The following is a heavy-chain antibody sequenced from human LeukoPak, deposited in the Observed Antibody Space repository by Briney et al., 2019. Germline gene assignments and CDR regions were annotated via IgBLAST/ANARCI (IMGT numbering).Heavy chain of an antibody. CDR3: AKDRGFHNWFDP. J-gene: IGHJ5*02. V-gene: IGHV3-23*01. Sequence: GGSLRLSCAASGFTFRSYAMSWVRQAPGKGLEWVSAISGSGGSTYYADSVKGRFTISRDNSKNTLYLQMNSLRAEDTAVYYCAKDRGFHNWFDPRGQGTLVTVSS. CDR2: ISGSGGST. CDR1: GFTFRSYA.